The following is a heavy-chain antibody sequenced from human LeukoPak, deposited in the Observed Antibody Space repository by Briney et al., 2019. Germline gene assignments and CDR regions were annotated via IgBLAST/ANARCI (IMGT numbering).Heavy chain of an antibody. J-gene: IGHJ4*02. CDR2: INSDGSST. D-gene: IGHD3-16*01. CDR1: GFTFSSYW. V-gene: IGHV3-74*01. CDR3: ASRPRGTYFFDY. Sequence: GGSLRLSCAASGFTFSSYWMHWVRQAPGKGLVWVSRINSDGSSTDYADSVKGRFTISRDNAKNTLYLQMNSLTAEDTAVYYCASRPRGTYFFDYWGQGTLVTVSS.